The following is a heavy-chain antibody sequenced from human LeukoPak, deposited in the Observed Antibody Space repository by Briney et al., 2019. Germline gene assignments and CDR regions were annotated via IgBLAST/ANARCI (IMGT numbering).Heavy chain of an antibody. Sequence: GGSLRLSCAASGFTFNTYWMSWVRQAPGKGLEWVANIKQDGSEKYYVDSVKGRFTISRDNAKNSLYLQMNSLRAEDTAVYYCATNWNRGAVDYWGQGTLVTVSS. CDR2: IKQDGSEK. V-gene: IGHV3-7*01. CDR1: GFTFNTYW. J-gene: IGHJ4*02. CDR3: ATNWNRGAVDY. D-gene: IGHD1/OR15-1a*01.